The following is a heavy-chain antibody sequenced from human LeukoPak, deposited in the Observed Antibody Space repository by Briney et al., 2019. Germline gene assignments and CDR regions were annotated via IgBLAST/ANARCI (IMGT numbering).Heavy chain of an antibody. J-gene: IGHJ4*02. CDR1: GGTFSGYY. V-gene: IGHV4-34*01. CDR2: INHSGST. D-gene: IGHD2-15*01. Sequence: SETLSLTCAVYGGTFSGYYWSWIRQPPGKGQEWIGEINHSGSTNYNPSLKSRVTISVDTSKNQFSRRLSSVTAADTAVYYCARGEKSVVVVAATVYFDYWGQGTLVTVSS. CDR3: ARGEKSVVVVAATVYFDY.